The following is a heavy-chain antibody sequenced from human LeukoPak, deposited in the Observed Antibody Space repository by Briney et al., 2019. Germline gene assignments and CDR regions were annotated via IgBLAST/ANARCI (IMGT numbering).Heavy chain of an antibody. CDR2: INSDGSST. CDR3: ARVLRDGYNYFDY. CDR1: GFTFSDYW. Sequence: QSGGSLRLSCAASGFTFSDYWMHWVRQVPGKGLVWVSRINSDGSSTTYADSVRGRFTISRDYAKNTLYLQMGSLRAEDMAVYYCARVLRDGYNYFDYWGQGTLVTVSS. D-gene: IGHD5-24*01. J-gene: IGHJ4*02. V-gene: IGHV3-74*01.